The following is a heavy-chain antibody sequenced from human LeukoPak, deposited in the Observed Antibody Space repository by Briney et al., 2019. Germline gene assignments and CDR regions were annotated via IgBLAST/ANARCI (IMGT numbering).Heavy chain of an antibody. J-gene: IGHJ4*02. CDR2: ISSSSSYI. CDR3: ARDTAMDY. Sequence: GGSLRLSCAASGFTFSSYSMNWVRQAPGKGLEWVSSISSSSSYIYYADSVKGRFTIPGDNAKNSLYLQMNSLRAEVTAVYYCARDTAMDYWGQGTLVTVSS. V-gene: IGHV3-21*01. D-gene: IGHD5-18*01. CDR1: GFTFSSYS.